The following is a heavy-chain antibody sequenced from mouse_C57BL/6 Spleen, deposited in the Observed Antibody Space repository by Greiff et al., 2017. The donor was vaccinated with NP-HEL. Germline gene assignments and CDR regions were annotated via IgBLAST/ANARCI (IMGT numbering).Heavy chain of an antibody. Sequence: QVQLKQSGPELVKPGASVKISCKASGYTFTDYYINWVKQRPGQGLEWIGWIFPGSGSTYYNEKFKGKATLTVDKSSSTASMLLSSLTSEDSAVYFGARFYCCSSLYAMGYWGQGASVTVSS. CDR2: IFPGSGST. V-gene: IGHV1-75*01. J-gene: IGHJ4*01. CDR1: GYTFTDYY. CDR3: ARFYCCSSLYAMGY. D-gene: IGHD6-1*01.